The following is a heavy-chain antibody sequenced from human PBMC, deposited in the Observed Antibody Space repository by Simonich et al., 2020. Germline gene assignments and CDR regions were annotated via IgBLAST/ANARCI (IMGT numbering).Heavy chain of an antibody. Sequence: EVQLVESGGGLVQPWGSLRLSCAASGFTFSSYWMHWVRQAPGRGLVCGSRIKSEWRSTSYADSVKGRFTISRDNAKNTLYLQMNSLRAEDTAVYYCAREAGDLWYFDLWGRGTLVTVSS. J-gene: IGHJ2*01. CDR3: AREAGDLWYFDL. D-gene: IGHD7-27*01. V-gene: IGHV3-74*01. CDR1: GFTFSSYW. CDR2: IKSEWRST.